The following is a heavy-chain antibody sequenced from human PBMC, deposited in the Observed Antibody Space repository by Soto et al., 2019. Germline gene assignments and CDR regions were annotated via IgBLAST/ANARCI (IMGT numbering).Heavy chain of an antibody. J-gene: IGHJ3*02. Sequence: EVQLVESGGGLVQPGGSPRLSCAATGFTFSTYWVHWVRQAPGKGLVWVSRINSDGSTTNYADSVKGRFTISRDNAKNTLYLQMNSLRAEDTAVYYCARGRGNSDWYSAFDIWGQGTMVTVSS. CDR1: GFTFSTYW. V-gene: IGHV3-74*01. D-gene: IGHD6-19*01. CDR3: ARGRGNSDWYSAFDI. CDR2: INSDGSTT.